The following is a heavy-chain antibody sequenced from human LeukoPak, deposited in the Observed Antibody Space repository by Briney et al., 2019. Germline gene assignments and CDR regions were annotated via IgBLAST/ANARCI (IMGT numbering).Heavy chain of an antibody. CDR2: IIPIFGTA. J-gene: IGHJ5*02. CDR1: GGTFSSYA. Sequence: SVKVSCKASGGTFSSYAISWVRQAPGQGLGWMGGIIPIFGTANYAQKFQGRVTITADESTSTAYMELSSLRSEDTAVYYCARAYYYGSGSYYKMGTGWFDPWGQGTLVTVSS. CDR3: ARAYYYGSGSYYKMGTGWFDP. D-gene: IGHD3-10*01. V-gene: IGHV1-69*13.